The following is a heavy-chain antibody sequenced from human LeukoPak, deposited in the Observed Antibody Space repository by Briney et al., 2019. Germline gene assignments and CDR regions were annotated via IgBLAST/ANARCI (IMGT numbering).Heavy chain of an antibody. V-gene: IGHV3-30*04. CDR2: ISYDGRNE. D-gene: IGHD3-10*01. CDR3: AKGRSVVRGPFDY. CDR1: GFTFSSYA. J-gene: IGHJ4*02. Sequence: GGSLSLSCAASGFTFSSYAVPWVRQAPGKGLGWVAVISYDGRNEDYADFVNGRFTMSRDNSKNTLYLQMISLRAEDTAVYYCAKGRSVVRGPFDYWGQGTLVTVSS.